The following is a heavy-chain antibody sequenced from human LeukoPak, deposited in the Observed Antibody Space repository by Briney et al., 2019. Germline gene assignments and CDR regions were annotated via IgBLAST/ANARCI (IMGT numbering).Heavy chain of an antibody. CDR2: MNPSGST. CDR3: AGGRQDVTMIVVVMTAVSYYLDV. J-gene: IGHJ6*03. V-gene: IGHV4-34*01. CDR1: GGSFSGYY. Sequence: SETLSLTCAVYGGSFSGYYWTWIRQTPEKGLEWIGEMNPSGSTSYNPSLKSRVTISVDTSKNQFSLKLSSVTAADTAVYYCAGGRQDVTMIVVVMTAVSYYLDVWGKGTTVTVS. D-gene: IGHD3-22*01.